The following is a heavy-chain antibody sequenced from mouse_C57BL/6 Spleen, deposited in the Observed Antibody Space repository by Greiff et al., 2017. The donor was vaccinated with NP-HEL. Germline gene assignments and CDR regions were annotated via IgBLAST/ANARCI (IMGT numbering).Heavy chain of an antibody. CDR2: ILPGSGST. CDR1: GYTFTGYW. V-gene: IGHV1-9*01. CDR3: ARGIYYDYDAGYYYAMDY. D-gene: IGHD2-4*01. J-gene: IGHJ4*01. Sequence: VQLQQSGAELMKPGASVKLSCKATGYTFTGYWIEWVKQRPGHGLEWIGEILPGSGSTNYNEKFKGKATFTADTSSNTAYMQLSSLTTEDSAIYYCARGIYYDYDAGYYYAMDYWGQGTSVTVSS.